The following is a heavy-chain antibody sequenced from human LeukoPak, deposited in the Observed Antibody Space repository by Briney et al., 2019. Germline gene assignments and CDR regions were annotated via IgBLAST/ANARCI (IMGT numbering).Heavy chain of an antibody. CDR3: ARVNINNWHSCDY. CDR1: GGSISSNNW. D-gene: IGHD1-1*01. V-gene: IGHV4-4*02. J-gene: IGHJ4*02. Sequence: SETLSLTCAVSGGSISSNNWWGWVRQPPGKGLEWIGEIYHSGSPNYNPSLKSRVTISSDKSRNHFSLNLSSVTAADTAVYYCARVNINNWHSCDYWGQGTLVTVSS. CDR2: IYHSGSP.